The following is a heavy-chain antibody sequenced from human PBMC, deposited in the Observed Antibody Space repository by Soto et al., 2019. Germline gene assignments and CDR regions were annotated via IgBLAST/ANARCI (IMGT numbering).Heavy chain of an antibody. CDR2: ISWNSGSI. CDR1: GFTFDDYA. D-gene: IGHD4-17*01. Sequence: EVQLVESGGGLVQPGRSLRLSCAASGFTFDDYAMHWVRQAPGKGLEWVSGISWNSGSIGYADSVKGRFTISRDNAKNSLYLQMNSLRAEDTALYYCAINRDYDDYEEDVAFDIWGQGTMVTVSS. CDR3: AINRDYDDYEEDVAFDI. J-gene: IGHJ3*02. V-gene: IGHV3-9*01.